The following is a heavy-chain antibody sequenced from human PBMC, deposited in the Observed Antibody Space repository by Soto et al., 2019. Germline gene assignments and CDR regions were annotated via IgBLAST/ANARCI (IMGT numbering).Heavy chain of an antibody. CDR2: IYYSGST. CDR3: ARSGTYYNDNWYDR. CDR1: GGSINSYY. J-gene: IGHJ5*02. Sequence: SETLSLTCTVSGGSINSYYWSWIRQPPGKGLEWIGYIYYSGSTNYNPSLKSRVTISVDTSKNQFSLRLTSVTAADTAVYYCARSGTYYNDNWYDRWGQGTQVTSPQ. D-gene: IGHD3-10*01. V-gene: IGHV4-59*08.